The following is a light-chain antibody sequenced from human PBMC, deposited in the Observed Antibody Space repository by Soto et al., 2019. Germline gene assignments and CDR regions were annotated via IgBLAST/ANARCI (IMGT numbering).Light chain of an antibody. CDR3: QQYGSSPT. V-gene: IGKV3-20*01. J-gene: IGKJ1*01. Sequence: IVLTQSPGTLSVSPGDRVTLSCRASQSVDINLAWYQQRAGQAPRLLVYGASTKATDMPGRFSGSGSGTDFTLTISRLEPEDSAVYYCQQYGSSPTFGQGTKVDIK. CDR2: GAS. CDR1: QSVDIN.